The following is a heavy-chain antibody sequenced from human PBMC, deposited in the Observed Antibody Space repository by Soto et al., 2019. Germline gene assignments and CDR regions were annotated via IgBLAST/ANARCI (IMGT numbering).Heavy chain of an antibody. V-gene: IGHV3-33*01. CDR1: GFTFSSYG. D-gene: IGHD4-17*01. CDR2: IWYDGSNK. Sequence: QVQLVESGGGVVQPGRSLRLSCAASGFTFSSYGMHWVRQAPGKGLEWVAVIWYDGSNKYYADSVKGRFTISRDNSKNTLNLQMNSLRAEDTAVYYWARDPRTTTVTHPDYWGQGTLVTVYS. J-gene: IGHJ4*02. CDR3: ARDPRTTTVTHPDY.